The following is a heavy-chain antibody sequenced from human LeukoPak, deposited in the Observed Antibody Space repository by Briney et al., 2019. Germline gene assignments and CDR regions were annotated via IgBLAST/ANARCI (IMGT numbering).Heavy chain of an antibody. CDR2: ISNDGSKK. V-gene: IGHV3-30*04. CDR1: GFTFSSYE. D-gene: IGHD1-26*01. CDR3: ARGTHKWELANRFDF. J-gene: IGHJ4*02. Sequence: GGSLRLSCAASGFTFSSYEMNWVRQAPGKGLQWVAVISNDGSKKSYVDSVKGRFTISRDNSKNTLYLQMNSLRAEDTAVYYCARGTHKWELANRFDFWGQGTLVTVSS.